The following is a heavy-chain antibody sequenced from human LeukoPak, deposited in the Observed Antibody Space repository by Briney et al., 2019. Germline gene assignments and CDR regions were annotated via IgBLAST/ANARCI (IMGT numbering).Heavy chain of an antibody. CDR3: AREVNIQADSDAFDI. D-gene: IGHD1/OR15-1a*01. Sequence: SETLSLTCTVSGGSFRSRNYLWSWIRQTPGEGLEWIGYISYSGSAYYNPSLKSRVTISIDTSNSQFSLRLRSVTAADTAVYYCAREVNIQADSDAFDIWGPGTTVTVSS. J-gene: IGHJ3*02. CDR1: GGSFRSRNYL. CDR2: ISYSGSA. V-gene: IGHV4-30-4*08.